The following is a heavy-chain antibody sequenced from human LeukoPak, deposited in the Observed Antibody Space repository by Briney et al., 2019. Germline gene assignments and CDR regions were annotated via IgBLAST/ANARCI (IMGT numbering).Heavy chain of an antibody. CDR2: IYYSGST. J-gene: IGHJ4*02. CDR3: ASETYVDTAMDRYDY. V-gene: IGHV4-39*07. D-gene: IGHD5-18*01. Sequence: SETLSLTCTVSGGSISSSSYYWGWLRQPPGKGLEWIGSIYYSGSTYYNPSLKSRVTISVDTSKNQFSLKLSSVTAADTAVYYCASETYVDTAMDRYDYWGQGTLVTVSS. CDR1: GGSISSSSYY.